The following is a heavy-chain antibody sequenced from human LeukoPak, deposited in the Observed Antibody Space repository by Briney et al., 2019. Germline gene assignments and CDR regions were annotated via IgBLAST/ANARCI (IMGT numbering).Heavy chain of an antibody. CDR3: ARQSFIAGDNWNYVLNGDDALDI. J-gene: IGHJ3*02. CDR2: ITAYDGNT. Sequence: ASLKVSCKASGYTFTIYGITWVRQAPGQGLEWMGWITAYDGNTNFAQNFQARVTMTTDTSTKTAYMELRSLRSDDTAVYYCARQSFIAGDNWNYVLNGDDALDIWGQGTMVTVSS. CDR1: GYTFTIYG. V-gene: IGHV1-18*01. D-gene: IGHD1-7*01.